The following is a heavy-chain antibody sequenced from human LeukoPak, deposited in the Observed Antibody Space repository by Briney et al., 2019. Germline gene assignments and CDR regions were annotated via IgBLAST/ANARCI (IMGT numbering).Heavy chain of an antibody. CDR3: ARAFGYGSGNYFERIDY. Sequence: GASVKVSCKTSGYTFTSYDINWVRQATGQGLEWMGWMNPNSGNTGYAQKFQGRVTMTRSTAISTVYMELSNLRSEDTAVYYCARAFGYGSGNYFERIDYWGQGTLVTVSS. CDR2: MNPNSGNT. J-gene: IGHJ4*02. D-gene: IGHD3-10*01. CDR1: GYTFTSYD. V-gene: IGHV1-8*01.